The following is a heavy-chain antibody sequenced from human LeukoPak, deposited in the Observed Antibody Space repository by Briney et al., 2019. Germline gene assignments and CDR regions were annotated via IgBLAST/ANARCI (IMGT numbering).Heavy chain of an antibody. CDR2: IKQDGSEK. CDR1: GFTFSSYE. Sequence: GGSLRLSCAASGFTFSSYEMSWVRQAPGKGLEWVANIKQDGSEKYYVDSVKGRFTISRDNAKNSLYLQMNSLRAEDTAVYYCARDKIVGATYFDYWGQGTLVTVSS. V-gene: IGHV3-7*01. D-gene: IGHD1-26*01. J-gene: IGHJ4*02. CDR3: ARDKIVGATYFDY.